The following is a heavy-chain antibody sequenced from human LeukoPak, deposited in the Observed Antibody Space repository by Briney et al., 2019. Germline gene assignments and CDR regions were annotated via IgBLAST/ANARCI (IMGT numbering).Heavy chain of an antibody. CDR2: INPSGGST. CDR1: GYTFTSYY. CDR3: ARVRYAAGAPFDY. J-gene: IGHJ4*02. V-gene: IGHV1-46*01. Sequence: ASVKVSCKASGYTFTSYYMHWARQAPGQGLEWMGIINPSGGSTSYAQKFQGRVTMTRDMSTSTVYMELSSLRSEDTAVYYCARVRYAAGAPFDYWGQGTLVTVSS. D-gene: IGHD6-13*01.